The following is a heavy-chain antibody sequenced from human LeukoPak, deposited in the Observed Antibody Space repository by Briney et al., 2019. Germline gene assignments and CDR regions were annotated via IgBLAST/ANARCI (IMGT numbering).Heavy chain of an antibody. D-gene: IGHD1-14*01. CDR3: AKGEGHHLRYFDY. CDR1: GFTFSSYA. Sequence: GGSLRLSCAASGFTFSSYAMSWVRQAPGKGLEWVSGISGSGGSTYYADSVKGRFTISRDNSKNTLYLQMSSLRAEDTALYYCAKGEGHHLRYFDYWGQGTLVTVSS. J-gene: IGHJ4*02. CDR2: ISGSGGST. V-gene: IGHV3-23*01.